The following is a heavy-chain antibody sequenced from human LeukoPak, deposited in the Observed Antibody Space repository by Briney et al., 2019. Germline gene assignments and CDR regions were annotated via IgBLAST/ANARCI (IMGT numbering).Heavy chain of an antibody. CDR2: IIPILGIA. J-gene: IGHJ4*02. CDR3: ASETYVGYGSGRLGMARFDY. Sequence: SVKVSCKASGGTFSSYAISWVRQAPGQGLGWMGRIIPILGIANYAQKFQGRVTITADKSTSTAYMELSSLRSEDTAVYYCASETYVGYGSGRLGMARFDYWGQGTLVTVSS. CDR1: GGTFSSYA. D-gene: IGHD3-10*01. V-gene: IGHV1-69*04.